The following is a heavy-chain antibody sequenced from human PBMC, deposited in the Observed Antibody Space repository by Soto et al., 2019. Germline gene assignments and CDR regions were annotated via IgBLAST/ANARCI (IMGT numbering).Heavy chain of an antibody. J-gene: IGHJ4*02. V-gene: IGHV4-4*07. CDR3: ARTVGAAYYFDF. CDR2: IYTSGST. Sequence: SETLSLTCNVSGDSMTKYYWSWIRQPAGRGLEWIGRIYTSGSTNYNPSLKSRVTMSIDTSNNHFSLNLKSVTAADTAVYYCARTVGAAYYFDFWGQGALVTVSS. D-gene: IGHD1-26*01. CDR1: GDSMTKYY.